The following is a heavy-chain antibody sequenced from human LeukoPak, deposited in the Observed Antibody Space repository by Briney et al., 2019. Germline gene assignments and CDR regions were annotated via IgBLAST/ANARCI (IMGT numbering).Heavy chain of an antibody. V-gene: IGHV1-69*05. CDR2: IIPIFGTA. CDR3: ARALTDYDILTGYHYYFDY. J-gene: IGHJ4*02. CDR1: GGTFSSYA. D-gene: IGHD3-9*01. Sequence: SVKVSCKASGGTFSSYAISWVRQAPGQGLEWMGGIIPIFGTANYAQKFQGRVTITTDESTSTVYMELSSLRSEDTAVYYCARALTDYDILTGYHYYFDYWGQGTLVTVSS.